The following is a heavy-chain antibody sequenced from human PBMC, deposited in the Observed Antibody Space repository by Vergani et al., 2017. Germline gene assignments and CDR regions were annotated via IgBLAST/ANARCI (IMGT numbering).Heavy chain of an antibody. D-gene: IGHD4-17*01. Sequence: QVQLQQWGAGLLKPSETLSLTCAVYGGSFSGYYWSWIRQPPGKGLEWIGEINHSGSTNYNPSLKSRVTISVDTSKNQFSLKLSSVTAADTAGYYCARAPSYGDFPHFDYWGQGTLVTVSS. CDR3: ARAPSYGDFPHFDY. V-gene: IGHV4-34*01. CDR1: GGSFSGYY. CDR2: INHSGST. J-gene: IGHJ4*02.